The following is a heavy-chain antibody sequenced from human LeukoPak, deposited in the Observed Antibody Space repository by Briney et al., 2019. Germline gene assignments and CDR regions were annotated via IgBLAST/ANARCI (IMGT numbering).Heavy chain of an antibody. J-gene: IGHJ4*02. CDR1: GITLSNYG. Sequence: VQPGGPLRLSCAVSGITLSNYGMSWVRQAPGKGLEWVAGISDSGGRTNYADSVKGRFTISRDNPKNTLYLQMNSLRAEDTAVYFCAKRGVVIRVILVGFHKEAYYFDSWGQGALVTVSS. CDR2: ISDSGGRT. CDR3: AKRGVVIRVILVGFHKEAYYFDS. D-gene: IGHD3-22*01. V-gene: IGHV3-23*01.